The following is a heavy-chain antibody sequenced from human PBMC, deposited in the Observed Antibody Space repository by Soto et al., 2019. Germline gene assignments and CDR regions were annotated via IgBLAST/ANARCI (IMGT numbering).Heavy chain of an antibody. J-gene: IGHJ4*02. Sequence: GGSLSLSCAASGFTFSRDGMSWDRQAPGKGLEWVSLITDNGGSTYYADSVKGRFTISRDNTKNTLFLQMNSLRAEDTAVYYCAKERATTTAFDYWGQGALVTVSS. V-gene: IGHV3-23*01. CDR3: AKERATTTAFDY. CDR2: ITDNGGST. CDR1: GFTFSRDG. D-gene: IGHD4-17*01.